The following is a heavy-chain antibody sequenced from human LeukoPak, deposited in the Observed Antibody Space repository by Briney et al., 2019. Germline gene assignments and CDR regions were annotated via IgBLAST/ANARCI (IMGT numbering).Heavy chain of an antibody. CDR2: IITIFGRA. D-gene: IGHD1-26*01. J-gene: IGHJ6*03. V-gene: IGHV1-69*05. CDR3: ARGPWELASDYYYYYYMDA. CDR1: GGTLCIYA. Sequence: SLKVSCKASGGTLCIYAIRCVRPAPGERLEWMGGIITIFGRANYAQKIQGRVTITTDESTSTAYMELSSMRSEDTAVYYCARGPWELASDYYYYYYMDAWGKGTTITVSS.